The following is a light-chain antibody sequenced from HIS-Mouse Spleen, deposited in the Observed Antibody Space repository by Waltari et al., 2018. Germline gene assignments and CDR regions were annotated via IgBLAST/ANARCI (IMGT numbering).Light chain of an antibody. CDR2: DVS. J-gene: IGLJ2*01. CDR3: SSYTSSSFNVV. Sequence: QSALTQPASVSGSPGQSITISCTGTSSDVGGYNYVSRYQQHPGKAPKLMIYDVSNRPSGVSNRFSGSKSGNTASLTISGLQAEDEADYYCSSYTSSSFNVVFGGGTKLTVL. V-gene: IGLV2-14*03. CDR1: SSDVGGYNY.